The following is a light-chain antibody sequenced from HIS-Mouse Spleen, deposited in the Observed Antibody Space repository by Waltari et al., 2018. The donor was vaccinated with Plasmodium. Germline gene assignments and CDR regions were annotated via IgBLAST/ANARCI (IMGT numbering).Light chain of an antibody. J-gene: IGLJ2*01. CDR1: QLGYTS. CDR3: QAWDSSTVV. V-gene: IGLV3-1*01. CDR2: QDS. Sequence: SYELTQPPSVSVSPGQTASTHCPGDQLGYTSACLSQHKPGPSPVLFIYQDSKRPSGIPERFSGSNAGNTATLTISGTQAMDEADYYCQAWDSSTVVFGGGTKLTVL.